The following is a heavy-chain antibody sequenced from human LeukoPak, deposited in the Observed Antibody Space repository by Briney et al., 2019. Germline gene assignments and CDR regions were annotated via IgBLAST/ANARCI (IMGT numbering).Heavy chain of an antibody. CDR3: ARGAYCGGDCYSIGFDP. V-gene: IGHV4-61*02. J-gene: IGHJ5*02. CDR2: IYTSGST. D-gene: IGHD2-21*01. Sequence: PSETLSLTCTVSGGSISSGSYYWSWIRQPAGKGLEWIGRIYTSGSTNYNPSLKSRVTISVDTSKNQFSLKLSSVTAADTAVYYCARGAYCGGDCYSIGFDPWGQGTLVTVSS. CDR1: GGSISSGSYY.